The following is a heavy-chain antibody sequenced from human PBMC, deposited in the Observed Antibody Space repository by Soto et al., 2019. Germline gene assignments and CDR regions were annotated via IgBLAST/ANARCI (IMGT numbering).Heavy chain of an antibody. CDR3: ARATSFSGHHGY. J-gene: IGHJ4*02. D-gene: IGHD2-8*02. CDR2: IYYSGST. V-gene: IGHV4-31*03. Sequence: QLQLQESGPGLVKPSQTLSLACTVSGGSFSSGGYYWSWIRQLPGKGLEWIGYIYYSGSTYYNPSLKSRFTISLDTSKNQFSRKLSSVTDAATAVYYCARATSFSGHHGYWGQGTRVTVSS. CDR1: GGSFSSGGYY.